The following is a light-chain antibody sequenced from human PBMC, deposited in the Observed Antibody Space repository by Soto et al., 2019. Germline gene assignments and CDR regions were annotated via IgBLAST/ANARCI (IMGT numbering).Light chain of an antibody. Sequence: QSVLTQPASVSGSPGQSITLSCTGTSSDVGGSNYVSWYQQHPGKAPKLMIYEVSKRPAGVSNRFSGSKSGNTASLTISGLQAEDEADYYCSSYTSSSTPFVFGTGTKVTVL. CDR2: EVS. J-gene: IGLJ1*01. V-gene: IGLV2-14*01. CDR3: SSYTSSSTPFV. CDR1: SSDVGGSNY.